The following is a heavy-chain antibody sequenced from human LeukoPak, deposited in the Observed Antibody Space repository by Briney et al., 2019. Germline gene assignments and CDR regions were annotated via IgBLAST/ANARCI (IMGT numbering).Heavy chain of an antibody. CDR3: ARVGHGAKSYPRRKMFAFDI. Sequence: PSETLSLTCAVYGGSFSGYYWSWIRQPPGKGLEWIGEINHSGSTNYNPSLKSRVTISVDTSKNQFSLNLSSVPAADTAVYYCARVGHGAKSYPRRKMFAFDIWGQGTMVTVSS. J-gene: IGHJ3*02. V-gene: IGHV4-34*01. D-gene: IGHD1-14*01. CDR2: INHSGST. CDR1: GGSFSGYY.